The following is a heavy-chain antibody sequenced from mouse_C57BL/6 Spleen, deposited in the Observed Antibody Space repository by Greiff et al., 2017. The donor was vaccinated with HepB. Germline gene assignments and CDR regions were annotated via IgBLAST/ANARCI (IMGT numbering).Heavy chain of an antibody. CDR2: IDPSDSYT. D-gene: IGHD2-5*01. V-gene: IGHV1-69*01. CDR3: ARPTQTDSNTWFAY. CDR1: GYTFTSYW. J-gene: IGHJ3*01. Sequence: QVQLKQPGAELVMPGASVKLSCKASGYTFTSYWMHWVKQRPGQGLEWIGEIDPSDSYTNYNQKFKGKSTLTVDKSSSTAYMQLSSLTSEDSAVYYSARPTQTDSNTWFAYWGQGTLVTVSA.